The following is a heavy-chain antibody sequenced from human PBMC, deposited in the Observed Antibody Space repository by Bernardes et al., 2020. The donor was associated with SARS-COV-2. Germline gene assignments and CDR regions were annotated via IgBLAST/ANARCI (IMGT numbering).Heavy chain of an antibody. V-gene: IGHV3-74*01. Sequence: SCASSGFSVSAYWMHWVRKVPGEGLVWVSRINEDGRIINYADSVKGRFTIYRDIADNTLYLQMNSLRIEDTAIYYCARDFGGNYDYWGQGTLVTVSS. J-gene: IGHJ4*02. CDR1: GFSVSAYW. D-gene: IGHD2-15*01. CDR2: INEDGRII. CDR3: ARDFGGNYDY.